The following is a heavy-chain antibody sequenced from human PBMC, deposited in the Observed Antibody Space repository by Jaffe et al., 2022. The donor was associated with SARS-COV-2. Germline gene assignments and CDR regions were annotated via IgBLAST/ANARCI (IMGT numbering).Heavy chain of an antibody. Sequence: QVQLQESGPGLVKPSETLSLTCTVSGGSISGYNWNWVRQPPGKGPEWIGCVYDTGSTNYNPSLKSRVAVSVDTSKSQFSLKLSSVTAADTAVYYCARSRVTGGACDYWGQGTLVTVSS. D-gene: IGHD3-16*01. CDR2: VYDTGST. CDR1: GGSISGYN. V-gene: IGHV4-59*01. CDR3: ARSRVTGGACDY. J-gene: IGHJ4*02.